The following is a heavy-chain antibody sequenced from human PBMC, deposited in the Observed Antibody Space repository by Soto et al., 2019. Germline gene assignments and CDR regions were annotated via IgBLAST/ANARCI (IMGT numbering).Heavy chain of an antibody. V-gene: IGHV3-33*01. CDR3: ARDGPLYGDYYFDH. Sequence: WGSLRLSCAASGLTFISYGMHGVRQAPGKGLEWLAVIWYDGSNKYYADSVKGRFTISRDNSKNTLYLQMNSLRAEDTAVYYCARDGPLYGDYYFDHWGQGTLVTGSS. J-gene: IGHJ4*02. D-gene: IGHD4-17*01. CDR1: GLTFISYG. CDR2: IWYDGSNK.